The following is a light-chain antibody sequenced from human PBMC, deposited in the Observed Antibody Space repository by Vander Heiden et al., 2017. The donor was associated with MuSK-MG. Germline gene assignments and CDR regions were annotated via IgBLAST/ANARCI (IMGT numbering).Light chain of an antibody. V-gene: IGLV2-14*01. J-gene: IGLJ2*01. CDR1: SSDVGGYNY. CDR3: SSYTSSSTVV. CDR2: DVS. Sequence: QSALTQPASVSGSPGQSITISCTGTSSDVGGYNYVSWYQQHPGKAPNVMIYDVSSRPSGVSNRFSGSTSGNTASLTISGLQAEDEADYYCSSYTSSSTVVFGGGTKLTVL.